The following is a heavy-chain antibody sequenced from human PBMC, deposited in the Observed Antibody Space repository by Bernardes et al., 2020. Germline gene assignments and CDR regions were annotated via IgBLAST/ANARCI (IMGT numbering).Heavy chain of an antibody. CDR3: ASSLLTVNWFDP. CDR1: GGSMRNYY. D-gene: IGHD3-9*01. CDR2: IYYSGST. Sequence: WETLSLTCTVSGGSMRNYYWSWIRQPPGKGLEWIGYIYYSGSTNYNPSLKSRVTISVDTSKNQFSLKLSSVTAADTAVYYCASSLLTVNWFDPWGQGTLVTVSS. V-gene: IGHV4-59*01. J-gene: IGHJ5*02.